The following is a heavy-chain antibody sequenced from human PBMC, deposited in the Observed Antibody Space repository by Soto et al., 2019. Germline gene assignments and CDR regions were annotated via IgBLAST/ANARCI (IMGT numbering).Heavy chain of an antibody. Sequence: QVQLVQSGAEVKKPEASVKVSCKASGYTFTSYDINWVRQATGQGLEWMGWMNPNSGTTGYAQKFQGRVTMTRNTPITTAYMELSSLRSEDTAVYYCARAPLGYCGGGSGYQAVDSWGQGTLVTVSS. CDR1: GYTFTSYD. J-gene: IGHJ4*02. CDR3: ARAPLGYCGGGSGYQAVDS. V-gene: IGHV1-8*01. CDR2: MNPNSGTT. D-gene: IGHD2-15*01.